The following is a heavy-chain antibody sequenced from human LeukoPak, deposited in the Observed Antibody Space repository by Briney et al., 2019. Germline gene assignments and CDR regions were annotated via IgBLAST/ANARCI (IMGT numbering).Heavy chain of an antibody. Sequence: SETLSLTCAVYGGSFSGYYWSWIRQPPGKGLEWSGEINHSGSTNYNPSLKSRVTISVDTSKNQFSLKLSSVTAADTAVYYCARIGTAYYMDVWGKGTTVTVSS. D-gene: IGHD6-25*01. V-gene: IGHV4-34*01. CDR2: INHSGST. CDR3: ARIGTAYYMDV. CDR1: GGSFSGYY. J-gene: IGHJ6*03.